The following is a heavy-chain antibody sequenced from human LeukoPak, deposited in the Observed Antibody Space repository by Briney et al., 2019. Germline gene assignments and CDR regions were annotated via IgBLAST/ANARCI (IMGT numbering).Heavy chain of an antibody. CDR3: ARGLPRITMIVVASRAFDI. D-gene: IGHD3-22*01. Sequence: PSETLSLTCTVSGGSISSYYWSWIRQPPGKGLEWIGYIYYSGSTNYNPSLKSRVTISVDTSKNQFSLKLSSVTAADTAVYYCARGLPRITMIVVASRAFDIRGQGTMVTVSS. V-gene: IGHV4-59*01. J-gene: IGHJ3*02. CDR1: GGSISSYY. CDR2: IYYSGST.